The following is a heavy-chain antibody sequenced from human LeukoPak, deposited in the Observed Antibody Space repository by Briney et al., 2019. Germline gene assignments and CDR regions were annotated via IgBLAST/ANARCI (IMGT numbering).Heavy chain of an antibody. V-gene: IGHV4-34*01. CDR3: ARLRYKYY. D-gene: IGHD1-14*01. J-gene: IGHJ4*02. Sequence: SETLSLTCAVYGGSFSGYYWSWIRQPPGKGLEWIGEINHSGSTNYNPSLKSRVTISVDTSKNQFSLRLSSVTAADTAVYYCARLRYKYYWGQGTLVTVSS. CDR1: GGSFSGYY. CDR2: INHSGST.